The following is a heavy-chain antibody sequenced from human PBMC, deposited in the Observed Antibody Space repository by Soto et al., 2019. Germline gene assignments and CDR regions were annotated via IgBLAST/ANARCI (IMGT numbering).Heavy chain of an antibody. J-gene: IGHJ4*02. V-gene: IGHV3-23*01. D-gene: IGHD2-15*01. CDR2: FSSGGGGT. CDR1: GFTFSNYA. CDR3: TKANRYCSGANCFTFDY. Sequence: GGSLRVSCTASGFTFSNYAMSWVRQAPGKGLEWVSTFSSGGGGTYYADSVKGRFTISRDNSKNTLSLQMNSLRAEDTAVYYCTKANRYCSGANCFTFDYWGLGTLVTVSS.